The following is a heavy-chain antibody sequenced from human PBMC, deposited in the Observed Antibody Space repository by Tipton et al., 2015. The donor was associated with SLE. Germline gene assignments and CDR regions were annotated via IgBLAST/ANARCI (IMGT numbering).Heavy chain of an antibody. J-gene: IGHJ4*02. CDR1: GGSISSNNW. D-gene: IGHD5-18*01. CDR3: ARDGYSYPFDY. CDR2: IYYSGST. V-gene: IGHV4-4*02. Sequence: TLSLTCAVSGGSISSNNWWSWVRQPPGKGLEWIGYIYYSGSTNYNPSLKSRVTISVDTSKNQFSLKLSSVTAADTAVYYCARDGYSYPFDYWGQGTLVTVSS.